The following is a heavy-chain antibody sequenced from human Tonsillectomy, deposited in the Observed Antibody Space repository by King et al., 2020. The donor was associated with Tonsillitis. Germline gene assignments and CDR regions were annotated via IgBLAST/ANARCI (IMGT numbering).Heavy chain of an antibody. D-gene: IGHD6-19*01. V-gene: IGHV3-30*02. J-gene: IGHJ6*02. CDR3: AKDRQSLYYYYAMDV. Sequence: VQLVESGGGVVQPGGSLKLSCAASGFTFSSYGMHCVRQAPGKGLEWVAFIRYDGSNKYYADSVKGRFTISRDNSKNTLYLQMNSLRAEDTGVYYCAKDRQSLYYYYAMDVWGQGTTVTV. CDR1: GFTFSSYG. CDR2: IRYDGSNK.